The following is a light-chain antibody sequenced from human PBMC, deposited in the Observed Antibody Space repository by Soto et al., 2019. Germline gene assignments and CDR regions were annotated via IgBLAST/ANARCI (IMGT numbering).Light chain of an antibody. CDR3: SSYTSSSTPLDV. CDR2: EVS. J-gene: IGLJ1*01. Sequence: QSVLTQPASVSGSPGQSITISCTGTSSDVGGYNYVSWYQQHPGKAPKLMIYEVSNRPSGVSHRFSGSKSGNTASLTISGLQAEDEGDYYCSSYTSSSTPLDVFGTGTKVTVL. V-gene: IGLV2-14*01. CDR1: SSDVGGYNY.